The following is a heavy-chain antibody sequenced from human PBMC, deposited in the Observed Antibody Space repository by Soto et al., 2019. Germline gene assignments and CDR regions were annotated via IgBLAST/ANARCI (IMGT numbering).Heavy chain of an antibody. CDR3: AKGMMAVAGTGYGMDV. Sequence: EVQLLESGGGLVQPGGSLRLSCAASGFTFSSYAMSWVRQAPGKGLEWVSAISGSGGSTYYADSVKGRFTISRDNSKNTLYLQMNSLRAEDTAVYYCAKGMMAVAGTGYGMDVWGQGTTVTVSS. CDR1: GFTFSSYA. V-gene: IGHV3-23*01. CDR2: ISGSGGST. J-gene: IGHJ6*02. D-gene: IGHD6-19*01.